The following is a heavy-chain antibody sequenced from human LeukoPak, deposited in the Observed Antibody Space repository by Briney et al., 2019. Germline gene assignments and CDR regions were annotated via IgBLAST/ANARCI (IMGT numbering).Heavy chain of an antibody. CDR3: ARENLGVVIITTYSVFDY. V-gene: IGHV3-30*02. J-gene: IGHJ4*02. D-gene: IGHD3-22*01. CDR1: GFTFSSYG. CDR2: IRYDGSNK. Sequence: GGSLRLSCAASGFTFSSYGMHWVRQAPGKGLEWVAFIRYDGSNKYYADSVKGRFTISRDNSKNTLYLQMNSLRAEDTAVYYCARENLGVVIITTYSVFDYWGQGTLVTVSS.